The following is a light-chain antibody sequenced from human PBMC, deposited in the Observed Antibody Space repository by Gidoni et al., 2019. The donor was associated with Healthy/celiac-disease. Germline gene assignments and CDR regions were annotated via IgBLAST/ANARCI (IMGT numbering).Light chain of an antibody. CDR2: GAS. CDR1: QSVSSN. J-gene: IGKJ2*01. Sequence: EIVKKQSPATLSVSPGERATLSCRASQSVSSNLAWYQQKPGQAPRLLIYGASTRATGIPARFSGSGSGTEFTLTISSLQSEDFAVYYCQQYNNWPPGTFGQGTKLEIK. CDR3: QQYNNWPPGT. V-gene: IGKV3-15*01.